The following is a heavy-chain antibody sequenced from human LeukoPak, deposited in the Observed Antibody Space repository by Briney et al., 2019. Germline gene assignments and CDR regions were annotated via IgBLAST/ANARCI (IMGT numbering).Heavy chain of an antibody. V-gene: IGHV4-61*02. J-gene: IGHJ6*03. CDR3: ARNGFWSGDVIYYYYYYMDV. D-gene: IGHD3-3*01. CDR2: IYTSGST. CDR1: GGSISSSSYY. Sequence: SETLSLTCTVSGGSISSSSYYWSWIRQPAGKGLEWIGRIYTSGSTNYNPSLKSRVTMSVDTSKNQFSLKLSSVTAADTAVYYCARNGFWSGDVIYYYYYYMDVWGKGTTVTVSS.